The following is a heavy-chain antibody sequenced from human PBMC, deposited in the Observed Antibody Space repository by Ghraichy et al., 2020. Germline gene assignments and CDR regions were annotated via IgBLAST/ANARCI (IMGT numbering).Heavy chain of an antibody. D-gene: IGHD1-26*01. CDR1: GFRLGSYG. Sequence: SCAASGFRLGSYGMSWVRQATGKLEWVSSISVSGSGTDYADSVQGRFTISRDNSKDTLYLQMNSLRAEDTAIYYCARREGWELRSYHFDYWGQGTLVTVSS. J-gene: IGHJ4*02. V-gene: IGHV3-23*01. CDR2: ISVSGSGT. CDR3: ARREGWELRSYHFDY.